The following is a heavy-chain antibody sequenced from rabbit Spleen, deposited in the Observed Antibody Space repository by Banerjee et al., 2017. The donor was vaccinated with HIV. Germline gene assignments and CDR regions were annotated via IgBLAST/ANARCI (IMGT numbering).Heavy chain of an antibody. Sequence: QEQLVESGGGLVQPGGSLKLSCTASGFSFSNKAVMCWVRQAPGKGLELIACIYTVTETTYYTTWAKGRFTISKTSSTTVTLQMTSLTAADTATYFCARDGSGGISYYFNLWGPGTLVTVS. CDR2: IYTVTETT. V-gene: IGHV1S45*01. CDR1: GFSFSNKAV. J-gene: IGHJ4*01. CDR3: ARDGSGGISYYFNL. D-gene: IGHD1-1*01.